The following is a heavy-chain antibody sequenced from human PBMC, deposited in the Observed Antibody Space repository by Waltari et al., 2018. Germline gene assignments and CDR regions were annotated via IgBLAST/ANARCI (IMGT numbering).Heavy chain of an antibody. Sequence: EVQLLESGGGLVQPGGSLRLSCAASGFTFGNSALSWVRQAPGKGLEWISGISGSSSSTYYADSVKGRFTISRDNSKNTLYLQMNSLRVEDTAVYFCAKVEGGIVTRYYALDIWGQGTMVIVSS. CDR1: GFTFGNSA. J-gene: IGHJ3*02. CDR3: AKVEGGIVTRYYALDI. CDR2: ISGSSSST. D-gene: IGHD3-16*02. V-gene: IGHV3-23*01.